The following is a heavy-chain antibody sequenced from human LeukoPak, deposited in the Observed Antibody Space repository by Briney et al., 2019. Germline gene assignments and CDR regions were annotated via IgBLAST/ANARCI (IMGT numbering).Heavy chain of an antibody. CDR2: INPNSGGT. Sequence: GASVKVSCKASGYTFTGYYMHWVRQAPGQGLEWMGWINPNSGGTNYAQKFQGRVTMTRDTSISTAYMELSRLRSDDTAVYYCARERRDGYLWGNYYYMDVWGKGTTVTVSS. J-gene: IGHJ6*03. CDR1: GYTFTGYY. CDR3: ARERRDGYLWGNYYYMDV. D-gene: IGHD5-24*01. V-gene: IGHV1-2*02.